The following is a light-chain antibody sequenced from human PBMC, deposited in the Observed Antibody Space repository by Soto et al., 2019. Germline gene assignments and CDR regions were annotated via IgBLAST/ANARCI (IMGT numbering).Light chain of an antibody. CDR3: CSYAGSSTFE. J-gene: IGLJ3*02. V-gene: IGLV2-23*02. CDR2: EVS. CDR1: SSDVGGYNL. Sequence: QSVLTQPASVSGSPGQSITISCTGTSSDVGGYNLVSWYQQHPGKAPKLMIYEVSKRPSGVSNRFSGSKSGNTASLTISGLQAEDEADYYCCSYAGSSTFEFGGGTKLTVL.